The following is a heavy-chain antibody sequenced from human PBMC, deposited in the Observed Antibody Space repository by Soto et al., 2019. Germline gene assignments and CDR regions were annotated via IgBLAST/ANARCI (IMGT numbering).Heavy chain of an antibody. J-gene: IGHJ4*02. CDR2: IYPSDSDT. V-gene: IGHV5-51*01. Sequence: RGESLKISCKVSGYSFTKYWIGWVRQMPGKGLEWMGIIYPSDSDTRYSPSFQGQVTISADKSISTAYLQWSSLKASDTAMYYCARRGILTGYYLFDYWGQGTLVTVSS. CDR1: GYSFTKYW. CDR3: ARRGILTGYYLFDY. D-gene: IGHD3-9*01.